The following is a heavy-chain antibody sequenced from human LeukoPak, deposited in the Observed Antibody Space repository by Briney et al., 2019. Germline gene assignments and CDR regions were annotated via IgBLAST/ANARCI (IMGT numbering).Heavy chain of an antibody. J-gene: IGHJ4*02. CDR2: IRYDGSNK. CDR3: ARGGLEPVDY. CDR1: GFTFSSYG. V-gene: IGHV3-30*02. D-gene: IGHD1-14*01. Sequence: PGGSLRLSCAASGFTFSSYGMHWVRQAPGKGLEWVAFIRYDGSNKYYADSVKGRFTISRDNVKNTLYLQMNGLRAEDTAVYYCARGGLEPVDYWGQGTLVTVSS.